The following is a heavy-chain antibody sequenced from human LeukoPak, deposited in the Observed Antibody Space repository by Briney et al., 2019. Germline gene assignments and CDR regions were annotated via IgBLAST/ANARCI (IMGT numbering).Heavy chain of an antibody. Sequence: SETLSLTCTVSGDSIITYYWSWIRQPPGKGLEWIGYIYDSGSTNYNTSLKSRVTISVDTSKNQFSLKLSSVTAADTAVYYCARKRGYSYGYDCWGQGTLVTVSS. J-gene: IGHJ4*02. D-gene: IGHD5-18*01. CDR2: IYDSGST. CDR3: ARKRGYSYGYDC. CDR1: GDSIITYY. V-gene: IGHV4-59*12.